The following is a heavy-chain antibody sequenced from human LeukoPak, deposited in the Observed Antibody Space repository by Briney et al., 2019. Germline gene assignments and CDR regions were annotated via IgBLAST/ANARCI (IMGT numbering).Heavy chain of an antibody. D-gene: IGHD3-10*01. CDR3: AIRFSRGSGSAIDY. Sequence: ASVKVSCKASGYTFTSYDINWVRQATGQGLEWMGWMNPNSVNTGYAQKFQGRVTMTRNTSISTAYMELSSLRSEDTAVYYCAIRFSRGSGSAIDYWGQGTPVTVSS. J-gene: IGHJ4*02. CDR1: GYTFTSYD. V-gene: IGHV1-8*01. CDR2: MNPNSVNT.